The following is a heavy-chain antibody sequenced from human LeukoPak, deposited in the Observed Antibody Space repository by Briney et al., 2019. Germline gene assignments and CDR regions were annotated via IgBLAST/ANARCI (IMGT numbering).Heavy chain of an antibody. CDR1: GYTFTSYA. Sequence: ASVKVSCRTSGYTFTSYAMNWVRQAPGQGLEFMGWINTGTGNPTYAQGFTGRFVFSLDTSVSTAYLQISTLKPEDTAVYYCASFGAHSFDYWGQGTLVTVSS. D-gene: IGHD3-10*01. V-gene: IGHV7-4-1*02. J-gene: IGHJ4*02. CDR2: INTGTGNP. CDR3: ASFGAHSFDY.